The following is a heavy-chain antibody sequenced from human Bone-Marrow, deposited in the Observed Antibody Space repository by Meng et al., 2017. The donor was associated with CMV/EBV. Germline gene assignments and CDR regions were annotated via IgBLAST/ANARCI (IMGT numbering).Heavy chain of an antibody. Sequence: ASVKVSCKASGYTFTGYYMHWVRQAPGQGLEWMRWINPNSGGTNYAQKFQGRVTMTRDTSISTAYMELSRLRSDDTAVYYCARTVQGEMATMGGDAFDIWGQGTMVTVSS. CDR1: GYTFTGYY. CDR3: ARTVQGEMATMGGDAFDI. CDR2: INPNSGGT. V-gene: IGHV1-2*02. D-gene: IGHD5-24*01. J-gene: IGHJ3*02.